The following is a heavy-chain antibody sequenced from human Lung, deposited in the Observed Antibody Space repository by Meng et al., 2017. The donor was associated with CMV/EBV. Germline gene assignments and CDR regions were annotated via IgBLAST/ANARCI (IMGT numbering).Heavy chain of an antibody. CDR3: ARGPTDYYALDV. CDR1: GFPFRTNS. CDR2: ISGSNGNI. J-gene: IGHJ6*02. Sequence: GGSLRLXCAASGFPFRTNSMNWVRQAPGQGLEWVSYISGSNGNIYYADSVKGRFTISRDNTKKSLFLQMNSLRVEDTAVYYCARGPTDYYALDVWGQGTTVTVSS. V-gene: IGHV3-48*04. D-gene: IGHD4-11*01.